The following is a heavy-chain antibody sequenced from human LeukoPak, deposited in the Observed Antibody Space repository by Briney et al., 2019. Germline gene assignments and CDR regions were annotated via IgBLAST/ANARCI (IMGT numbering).Heavy chain of an antibody. J-gene: IGHJ6*03. D-gene: IGHD3-3*01. CDR3: AKSWSGYYHYYMDV. CDR2: IRNDGTNK. V-gene: IGHV3-30*02. Sequence: GGSLRLSCATSGFTFSTYAMHWVRQAPGKGLEGVASIRNDGTNKNHVDSVKGRFTISRDNSKNTLSLQMDSLRPEDTAIYYCAKSWSGYYHYYMDVWGKGTTVTVSS. CDR1: GFTFSTYA.